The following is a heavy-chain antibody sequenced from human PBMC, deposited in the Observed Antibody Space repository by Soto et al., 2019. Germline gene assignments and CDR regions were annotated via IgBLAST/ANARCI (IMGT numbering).Heavy chain of an antibody. CDR1: RDTFTSYY. V-gene: IGHV1-46*01. J-gene: IGHJ4*02. CDR3: ARGRLAAAGRLSTFDH. CDR2: INPHGGST. Sequence: ASVKVSCKAPRDTFTSYYINWVRQAPGQGLEWMGVINPHGGSTAYAQKFKGRVTLTKDTSATTVYMELTSLTSEDTAVYYCARGRLAAAGRLSTFDHWGQGSLVTVSS. D-gene: IGHD6-13*01.